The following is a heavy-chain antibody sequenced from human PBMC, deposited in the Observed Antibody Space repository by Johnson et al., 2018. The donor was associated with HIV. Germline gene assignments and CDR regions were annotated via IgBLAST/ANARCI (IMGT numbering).Heavy chain of an antibody. D-gene: IGHD1-26*01. J-gene: IGHJ3*02. CDR3: AKAWELLGRRAALDI. CDR2: IRYDGSDE. V-gene: IGHV3-30*02. Sequence: QVQLVESGGGVVQPGGSLRLSCVASGFTFSSYGMHWVRQAPGKGLEWVAFIRYDGSDEYYADSVRGRFTISRDNSKNTLYLQMESLRVEDTAIYYCAKAWELLGRRAALDIWGQGTMVTVSS. CDR1: GFTFSSYG.